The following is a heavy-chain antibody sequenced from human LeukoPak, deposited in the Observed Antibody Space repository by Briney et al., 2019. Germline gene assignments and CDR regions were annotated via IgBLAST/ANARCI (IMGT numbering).Heavy chain of an antibody. CDR2: INPNSGGA. J-gene: IGHJ4*02. V-gene: IGHV1-2*02. Sequence: GASVKVSCKASGYTFSGYYMHWVRQAPGHGLEWMGSINPNSGGANYAQKFQGRATMTWETSISTAYMELSRLSSDDTAVYYCAREYILTAYYGDYWGQGTLVTVSS. CDR3: AREYILTAYYGDY. D-gene: IGHD3-9*01. CDR1: GYTFSGYY.